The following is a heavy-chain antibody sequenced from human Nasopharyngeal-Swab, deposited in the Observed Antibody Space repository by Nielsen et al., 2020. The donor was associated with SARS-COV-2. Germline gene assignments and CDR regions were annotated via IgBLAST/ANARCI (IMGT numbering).Heavy chain of an antibody. Sequence: ESLKISCAVSGGSISSYSWSWLRLPPGKGLEWIGYIYYSGSTNYSPSLKSRVTISVDTSKNQFSLKLNSVTAADTAVYYCARTAGYYYMDVWGKGTTVTVSS. CDR1: GGSISSYS. V-gene: IGHV4-59*01. CDR3: ARTAGYYYMDV. CDR2: IYYSGST. D-gene: IGHD6-13*01. J-gene: IGHJ6*03.